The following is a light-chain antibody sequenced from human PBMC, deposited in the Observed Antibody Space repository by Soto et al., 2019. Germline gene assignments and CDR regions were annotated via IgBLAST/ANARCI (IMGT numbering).Light chain of an antibody. CDR1: NSL. V-gene: IGLV2-23*01. CDR3: FAYVGARSYV. CDR2: EGT. Sequence: QSALTQPASVSGSPGQSITISCTRNNSLVSWYQPQPVQAPKGVFYEGTTWPSGVSNRFSGSSSGGTASLRISGLQAKDEASYFCFAYVGARSYVFGPWTKVTVL. J-gene: IGLJ1*01.